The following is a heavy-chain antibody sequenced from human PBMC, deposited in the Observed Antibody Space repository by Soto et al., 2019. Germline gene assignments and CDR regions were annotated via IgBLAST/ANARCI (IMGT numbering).Heavy chain of an antibody. V-gene: IGHV3-23*01. J-gene: IGHJ6*02. CDR1: GFSFSTYP. CDR3: AKILSTVTTYYYGMDA. CDR2: ISGSGDKT. D-gene: IGHD4-17*01. Sequence: GGSLRLSCAASGFSFSTYPMVWVRQSPGKRLEAVSSISGSGDKTYYKDSVKGRFTISRDNSKNTVDLQMNSLRPEDTAVYYCAKILSTVTTYYYGMDAWGQGTTVTVSS.